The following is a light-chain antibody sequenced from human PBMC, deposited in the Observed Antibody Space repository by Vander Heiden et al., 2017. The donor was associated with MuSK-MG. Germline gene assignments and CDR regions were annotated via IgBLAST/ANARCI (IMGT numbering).Light chain of an antibody. V-gene: IGKV1-39*01. Sequence: DIQMTQSPSPLSASVGDRVTITCLASQNIDDFLYWFQQRPGRAPRLLIYSASSLQSGVPSRFSGSASGTEFTLTISRLQPDDFATYYCQQAFQTPFTFGPGTKLDI. CDR1: QNIDDF. CDR3: QQAFQTPFT. CDR2: SAS. J-gene: IGKJ3*01.